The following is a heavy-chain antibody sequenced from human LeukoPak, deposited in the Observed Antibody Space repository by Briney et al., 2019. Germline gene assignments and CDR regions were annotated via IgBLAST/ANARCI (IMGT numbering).Heavy chain of an antibody. CDR3: AKSLYSSGWFFY. D-gene: IGHD6-19*01. Sequence: GGSLRLSCAASGFTFSSYAMRWVRQAPGKGLEWVSDISGSGGATNYADSVKGRFTISRDNSKNTLYPEMNSLRDEDTAVYYCAKSLYSSGWFFYWGQGTLVTVSS. V-gene: IGHV3-23*01. J-gene: IGHJ4*02. CDR2: ISGSGGAT. CDR1: GFTFSSYA.